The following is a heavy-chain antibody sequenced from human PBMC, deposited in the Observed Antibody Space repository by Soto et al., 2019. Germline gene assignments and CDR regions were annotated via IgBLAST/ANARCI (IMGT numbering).Heavy chain of an antibody. CDR1: GFTFSSYA. J-gene: IGHJ6*02. CDR3: AKAPWIQLWYYGMDV. V-gene: IGHV3-23*01. Sequence: GGSLRLSCAASGFTFSSYAMSWVRQAPGKGLEWVSAISGSGGSTYYADSVKGRFTISRDNSKNTLYLQMNSLRAEDTAVYYCAKAPWIQLWYYGMDVWGQGTTVTVSS. D-gene: IGHD5-18*01. CDR2: ISGSGGST.